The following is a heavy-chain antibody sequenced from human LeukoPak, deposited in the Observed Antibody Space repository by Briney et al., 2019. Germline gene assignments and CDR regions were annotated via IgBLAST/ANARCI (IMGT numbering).Heavy chain of an antibody. Sequence: ISSKAAAYSSTSYCISYGHHMPGRNRVEWGILCPGNSDTRYSPSFQGQVTISADKSISTAYLQWSSLKASDTAMYYCARTMGGLYGGNSRPHDAFDIWGQGTMVTVSS. J-gene: IGHJ3*02. CDR3: ARTMGGLYGGNSRPHDAFDI. CDR2: LCPGNSDT. V-gene: IGHV5-51*07. D-gene: IGHD4-23*01. CDR1: AYSSTSYC.